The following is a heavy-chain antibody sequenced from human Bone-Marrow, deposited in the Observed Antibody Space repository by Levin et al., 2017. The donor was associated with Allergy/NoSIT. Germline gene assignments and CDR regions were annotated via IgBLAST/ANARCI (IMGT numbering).Heavy chain of an antibody. Sequence: SQTLSLTCNVSGGSISDSRYYWGWIRQPPGKGLEWLGSIYYSGNTYYNRTLKSRVTISVDTSKNQVSLRLRSVTTADPAVYYCAREGGMTDPSMEMAPWFDYWGQGTLVTVSS. V-gene: IGHV4-39*07. CDR3: AREGGMTDPSMEMAPWFDY. CDR1: GGSISDSRYY. J-gene: IGHJ4*02. D-gene: IGHD3-16*01. CDR2: IYYSGNT.